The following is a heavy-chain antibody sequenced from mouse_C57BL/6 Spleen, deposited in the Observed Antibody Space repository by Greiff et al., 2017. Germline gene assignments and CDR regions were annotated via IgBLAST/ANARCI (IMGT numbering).Heavy chain of an antibody. V-gene: IGHV1-82*01. CDR3: ARKVVAPYDFDY. CDR1: GYAFSSSW. CDR2: IYPGDGDT. J-gene: IGHJ2*01. Sequence: VQLQQSGPELVKPGALVKISCKASGYAFSSSWMNWVKQRPGKGLEWIGRIYPGDGDTNYNGKFKGKATLTADKSSSTAYMQLSSLTSEDSAVYFCARKVVAPYDFDYWGQGTTLTVSS. D-gene: IGHD1-3*01.